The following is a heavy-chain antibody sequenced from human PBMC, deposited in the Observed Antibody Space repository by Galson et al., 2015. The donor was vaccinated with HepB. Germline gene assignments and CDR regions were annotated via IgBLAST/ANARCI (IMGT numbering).Heavy chain of an antibody. J-gene: IGHJ6*02. D-gene: IGHD1-1*01. V-gene: IGHV3-11*06. CDR2: ISSSSSYT. CDR3: AREFTNYYGMDV. CDR1: GFTFSDYY. Sequence: SLRLSCAASGFTFSDYYMSWIRQAPGKGLEWVSYISSSSSYTNYADSVKGRFTISRNNAKNSLYLQMNSLRAEDTAVYYCAREFTNYYGMDVWGQGTTVTVS.